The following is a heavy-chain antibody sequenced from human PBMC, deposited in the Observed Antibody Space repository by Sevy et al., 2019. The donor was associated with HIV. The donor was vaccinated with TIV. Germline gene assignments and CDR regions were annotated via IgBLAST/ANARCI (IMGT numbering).Heavy chain of an antibody. J-gene: IGHJ6*02. V-gene: IGHV3-9*01. Sequence: GGSLRLSCAASGFPFNDHAMHWVRQVPGKGLEWVSGISWNSRNIGYADSVKGRFTISIEKARDFVYLEMNSLRPEDTAFYYCAKDINRGCDGVNCYSYYYYFYGLDVWGQGTTVTVSS. CDR3: AKDINRGCDGVNCYSYYYYFYGLDV. CDR1: GFPFNDHA. D-gene: IGHD2-21*01. CDR2: ISWNSRNI.